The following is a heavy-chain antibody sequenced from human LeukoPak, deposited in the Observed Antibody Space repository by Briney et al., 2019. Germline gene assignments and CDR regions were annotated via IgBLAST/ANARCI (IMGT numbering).Heavy chain of an antibody. CDR1: GGSISSYH. J-gene: IGHJ5*02. D-gene: IGHD3-3*01. CDR2: IYTSGST. CDR3: ARDLYDDFWSGYKWFDP. Sequence: SETLSLTCTVSGGSISSYHWSWIRQPAGKGLEWIGRIYTSGSTNYNPSLKSRVTMSVDTSKNQFSLKLSSVTAADTAVYYCARDLYDDFWSGYKWFDPWGQGTLVTVSS. V-gene: IGHV4-4*07.